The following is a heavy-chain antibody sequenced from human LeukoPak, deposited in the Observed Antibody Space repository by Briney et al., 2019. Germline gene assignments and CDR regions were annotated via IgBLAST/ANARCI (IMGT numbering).Heavy chain of an antibody. CDR3: SRFYSSGWASGAFDI. V-gene: IGHV3-49*04. CDR2: IRNKANGGTT. CDR1: GFSFSDYA. J-gene: IGHJ3*02. D-gene: IGHD3-22*01. Sequence: PGRSLRLSCKTSGFSFSDYAVSWVHQAPGKGLEWIGFIRNKANGGTTEYAASVKGRFTISRDDSKTIAHLQMSSLKTEDTAVYYCSRFYSSGWASGAFDIWGQGTMVTVSS.